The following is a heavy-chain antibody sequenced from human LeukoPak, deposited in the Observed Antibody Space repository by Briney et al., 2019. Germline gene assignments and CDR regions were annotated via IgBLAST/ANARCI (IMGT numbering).Heavy chain of an antibody. J-gene: IGHJ4*02. CDR2: ISGSGST. V-gene: IGHV3-23*01. CDR3: AKRPLHYFDY. CDR1: GFTFSSYA. Sequence: PGGSLRLSCAASGFTFSSYAMSWVRQAPGKGLEWVSVISGSGSTSYADSVKGRFTISRDDSKNILYLQMNSLRAEDTAVYYCAKRPLHYFDYWGREPWSPSPQ.